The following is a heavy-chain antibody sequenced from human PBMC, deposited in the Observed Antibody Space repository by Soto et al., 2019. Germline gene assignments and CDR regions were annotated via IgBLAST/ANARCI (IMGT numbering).Heavy chain of an antibody. CDR2: ISYDGSNK. V-gene: IGHV3-30-3*01. Sequence: GGTLRLSCSASGFTFSSNTMHWVRQAQGKGLEWVAVISYDGSNKYYADSVKGRFTISRDNSKNTLYLQMNSLRAEDTAVYYFASDHRRGQWLFYFDYWGQGTLVPVSS. CDR3: ASDHRRGQWLFYFDY. J-gene: IGHJ4*02. CDR1: GFTFSSNT. D-gene: IGHD6-19*01.